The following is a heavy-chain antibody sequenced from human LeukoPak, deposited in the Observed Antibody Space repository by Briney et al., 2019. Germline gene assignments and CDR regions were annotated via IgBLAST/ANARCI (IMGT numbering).Heavy chain of an antibody. V-gene: IGHV3-23*01. J-gene: IGHJ3*02. CDR1: GFSFSAYP. Sequence: GGSLRLSCATSGFSFSAYPMGWVRQAPGKGLQWLSGISASGDVTFHADRVKGRFAISRDNSKNTLYLQMTGLRAGDTAEYYCAKSLFTSATGTGRAFHIWGQGTMVTVSS. CDR2: ISASGDVT. D-gene: IGHD1-1*01. CDR3: AKSLFTSATGTGRAFHI.